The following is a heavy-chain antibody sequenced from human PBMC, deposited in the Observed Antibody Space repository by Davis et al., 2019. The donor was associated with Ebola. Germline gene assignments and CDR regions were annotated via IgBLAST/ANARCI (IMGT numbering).Heavy chain of an antibody. Sequence: GESLKISCKGSGYSFTSYWIGWVRQMPGKGLEWMGIIYPGDSDTRYSPSFQGQVTISADKSISTAYLQWSSLKASDTAMYYCARQAGGDYDSSGYYSDAFDIWGQGTMVTVSS. V-gene: IGHV5-51*01. J-gene: IGHJ3*02. CDR1: GYSFTSYW. CDR2: IYPGDSDT. D-gene: IGHD3-22*01. CDR3: ARQAGGDYDSSGYYSDAFDI.